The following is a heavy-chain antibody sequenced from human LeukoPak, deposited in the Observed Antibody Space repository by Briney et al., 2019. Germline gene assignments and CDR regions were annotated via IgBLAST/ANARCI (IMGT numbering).Heavy chain of an antibody. Sequence: SETLSLTCTVSGGSISSYYWSWIRQPPGKGLEWIGYIYYRGSTNYNPSLNSGVTISVDTSKHQFSLKLSSVTAAATAVSYCARDTYYYYDSSGHYSYFDYWGQGALVTVSS. CDR1: GGSISSYY. D-gene: IGHD3-22*01. J-gene: IGHJ4*02. V-gene: IGHV4-59*12. CDR3: ARDTYYYYDSSGHYSYFDY. CDR2: IYYRGST.